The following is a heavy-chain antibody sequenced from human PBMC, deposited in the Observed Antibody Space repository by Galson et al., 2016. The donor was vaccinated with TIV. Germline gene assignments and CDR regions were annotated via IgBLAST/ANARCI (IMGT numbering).Heavy chain of an antibody. J-gene: IGHJ4*02. V-gene: IGHV3-7*01. D-gene: IGHD5-18*01. CDR2: INEDGSEK. CDR3: ARDRGYDTYDF. Sequence: SLRLSCAASGFTFSRYWMSWVRQAPGKGLEWVADINEDGSEKIYLDSVEGRFTISRDNAKNSLSLQMNSLRGEETAVYYCARDRGYDTYDFWGQGSWSSSPQ. CDR1: GFTFSRYW.